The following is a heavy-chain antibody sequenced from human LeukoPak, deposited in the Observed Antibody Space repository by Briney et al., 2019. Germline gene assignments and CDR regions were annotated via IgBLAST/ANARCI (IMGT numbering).Heavy chain of an antibody. CDR2: ISGSGGST. CDR3: AKSPDVAGTGRFDY. D-gene: IGHD6-19*01. CDR1: GFTFNTYA. J-gene: IGHJ4*02. V-gene: IGHV3-23*01. Sequence: HPGGSLRVSCAASGFTFNTYAMNWVRQAPGKGLEWVSTISGSGGSTYYADSVKGRFTISRDNSKNTLYLQMSSLRAEDTAVYYCAKSPDVAGTGRFDYWGQGTLVTVSS.